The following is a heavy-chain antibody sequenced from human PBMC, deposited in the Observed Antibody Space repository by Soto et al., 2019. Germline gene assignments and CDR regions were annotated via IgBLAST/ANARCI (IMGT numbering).Heavy chain of an antibody. CDR2: LNPDTGNT. J-gene: IGHJ3*01. V-gene: IGHV1-3*01. Sequence: QVQLVQSGAELKKPGASVNISCTASGFTFSDNLINWVRQVPGQGLEWMGWLNPDTGNTRYSETFQGRVTISRHPSARIAYLELSGLENEDTALYFGARDIQSVGPRANDAVDVWGQWTMITVSS. CDR1: GFTFSDNL. D-gene: IGHD5-18*01. CDR3: ARDIQSVGPRANDAVDV.